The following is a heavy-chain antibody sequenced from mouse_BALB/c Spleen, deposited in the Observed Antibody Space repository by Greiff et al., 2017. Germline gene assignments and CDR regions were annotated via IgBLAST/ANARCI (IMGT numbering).Heavy chain of an antibody. V-gene: IGHV7-3*02. Sequence: EVQRVESGGGLVQPGGSLRLSCATSGFTFTDYYMSWVRQPPGKALEWLGFIRNKANGYTTEYSASVKGRFTISRDNSQSILYLQMNTLRAEDSATYYCARHDGSSFFAYWGQGTLVTVSA. D-gene: IGHD1-1*01. CDR2: IRNKANGYTT. CDR1: GFTFTDYY. J-gene: IGHJ3*01. CDR3: ARHDGSSFFAY.